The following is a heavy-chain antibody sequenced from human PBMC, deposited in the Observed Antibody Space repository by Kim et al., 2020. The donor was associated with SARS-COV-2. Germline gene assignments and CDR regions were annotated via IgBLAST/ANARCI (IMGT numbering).Heavy chain of an antibody. Sequence: SETLSLTCTVSGGSISSSSYYWGWIRQPPGKGLEWIGSIYYSGSTYYNPSLKSRVTISVDTSKNQFSLKLSSVTAADTAVYYCARLEWELSIIAFDIWGQGTMVTVSS. CDR1: GGSISSSSYY. CDR2: IYYSGST. J-gene: IGHJ3*02. CDR3: ARLEWELSIIAFDI. D-gene: IGHD1-26*01. V-gene: IGHV4-39*01.